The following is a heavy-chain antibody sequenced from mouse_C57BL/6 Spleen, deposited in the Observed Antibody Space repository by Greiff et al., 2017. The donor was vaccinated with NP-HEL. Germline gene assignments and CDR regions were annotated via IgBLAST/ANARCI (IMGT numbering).Heavy chain of an antibody. CDR3: TRDNYVAWFAY. V-gene: IGHV1-15*01. J-gene: IGHJ3*01. Sequence: QVQLKESGAELVRPGASVTLSCKASGYTFTDYEMHWVKQTPVHGLEWIGAIDPETGGTAYNQKFKGKAILTADKSSSTAYMELRSLTSEDSAVYYCTRDNYVAWFAYWGQGTLVTVSA. CDR2: IDPETGGT. D-gene: IGHD1-3*01. CDR1: GYTFTDYE.